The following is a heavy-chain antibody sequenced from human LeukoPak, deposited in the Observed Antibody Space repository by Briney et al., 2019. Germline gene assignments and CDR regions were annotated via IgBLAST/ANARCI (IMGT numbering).Heavy chain of an antibody. CDR3: ARAAMVRGVFDY. Sequence: ASVKLSCKASGGTFSSYAISWVRQAPGQGHEWMGGIIPIFGTANYAQKFQGRVTITTDESARTAYMELSSLRSEDTAVYYCARAAMVRGVFDYWGQGTLVTVSS. CDR2: IIPIFGTA. CDR1: GGTFSSYA. D-gene: IGHD3-10*01. V-gene: IGHV1-69*05. J-gene: IGHJ4*02.